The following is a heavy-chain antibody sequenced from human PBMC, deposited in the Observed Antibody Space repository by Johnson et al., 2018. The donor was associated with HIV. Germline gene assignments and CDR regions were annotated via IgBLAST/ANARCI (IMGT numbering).Heavy chain of an antibody. CDR2: IKSKTDGGTT. V-gene: IGHV3-15*01. D-gene: IGHD1-7*01. Sequence: VQLVESGGGVVQPGGSLRLSCAASGFTFSNAWMSWVRQAPGKGLEWVGRIKSKTDGGTTDYAAPVQGRFTISRDDSKNTLYLQMNSLKTEDTAVYYCTTDQVGRNYGGKYHIWGQGTVVTVSS. CDR1: GFTFSNAW. CDR3: TTDQVGRNYGGKYHI. J-gene: IGHJ3*02.